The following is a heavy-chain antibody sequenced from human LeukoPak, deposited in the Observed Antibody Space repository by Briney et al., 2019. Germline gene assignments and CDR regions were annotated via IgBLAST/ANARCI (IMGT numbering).Heavy chain of an antibody. CDR1: GFTFSSYG. Sequence: GRSLRLPCAASGFTFSSYGMHWVRQAPGKGLEWVAVIWYDGSNKYYADSVKGRFTISRDNSKNTLYLQMNSLRAEDTAVYYCARDSSSNYYYGMDVWGQGTTVTVSS. CDR3: ARDSSSNYYYGMDV. J-gene: IGHJ6*02. V-gene: IGHV3-33*01. CDR2: IWYDGSNK.